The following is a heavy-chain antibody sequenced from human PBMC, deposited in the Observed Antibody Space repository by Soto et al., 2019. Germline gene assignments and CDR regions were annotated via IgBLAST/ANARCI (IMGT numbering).Heavy chain of an antibody. CDR3: ARDSAAGGFDP. Sequence: QVQLVESGGGVVQPGRSLRLSCAASGFTFSSYAMHWVRQAPGKGLEWVAVISYDGSNKYYADSVKGRFTISRDNSKNTLYLQMNSLRAEDTAVYYCARDSAAGGFDPWGQGTLVTVSS. V-gene: IGHV3-30-3*01. D-gene: IGHD3-10*01. CDR2: ISYDGSNK. CDR1: GFTFSSYA. J-gene: IGHJ5*02.